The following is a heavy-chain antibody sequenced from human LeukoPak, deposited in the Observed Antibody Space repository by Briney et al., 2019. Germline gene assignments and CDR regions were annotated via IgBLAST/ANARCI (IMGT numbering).Heavy chain of an antibody. CDR1: GFSFSDYW. D-gene: IGHD3-10*02. J-gene: IGHJ6*04. CDR2: INSDEINT. V-gene: IGHV3-74*01. CDR3: AELGITMIGGV. Sequence: PGGSLRLSCAASGFSFSDYWMHWVRQVPGKGLEWVSRINSDEINTSQADSVKGRFTISRDNAKNSLYLQMNSLRAEDTAVYYCAELGITMIGGVWGKGTTVTISS.